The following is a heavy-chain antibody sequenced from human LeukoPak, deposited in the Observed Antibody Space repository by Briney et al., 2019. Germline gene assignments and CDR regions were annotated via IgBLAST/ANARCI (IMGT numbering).Heavy chain of an antibody. D-gene: IGHD2-2*01. CDR1: GDSVSAAAAA. CDR2: TYYRSGWCH. CDR3: ARDHLGVCYAH. J-gene: IGHJ4*02. Sequence: SQTLSLTCAISGDSVSAAAAACNWSRQSPSRGLEWLGRTYYRSGWCHDYALFVKSRISINADTSTNQFSLQLTSATPEDTAVYYCARDHLGVCYAHWGQGTLVTVSS. V-gene: IGHV6-1*01.